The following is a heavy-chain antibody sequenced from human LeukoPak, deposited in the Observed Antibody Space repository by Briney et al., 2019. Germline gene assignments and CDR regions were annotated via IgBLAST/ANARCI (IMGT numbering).Heavy chain of an antibody. CDR1: GFTFGDYA. Sequence: GGSLRLSCTGSGFTFGDYAMSWVRQAPGKGLEWVGFIRSKNYGGTTEYAASVKGSFTISRADSRSIAYLQMNSLKTEDTAVYYCTRVIVATKDYGGQGTLVTVSS. J-gene: IGHJ4*02. D-gene: IGHD5-12*01. V-gene: IGHV3-49*04. CDR2: IRSKNYGGTT. CDR3: TRVIVATKDY.